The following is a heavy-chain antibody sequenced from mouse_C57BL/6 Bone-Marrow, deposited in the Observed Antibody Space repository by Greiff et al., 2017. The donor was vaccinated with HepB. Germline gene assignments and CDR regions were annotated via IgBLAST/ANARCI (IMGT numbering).Heavy chain of an antibody. CDR3: AKGRFAY. Sequence: VKLVESGPGLVQPSQCLSITCTASGFSFTSYGVHWVRQSPGKGLEWLGVIWSGGSTDYNAAFMSRLSITKDNSKSQVCFKMNSLQADDTAIYHCAKGRFAYWGQGALVTVSA. V-gene: IGHV2-5*01. J-gene: IGHJ3*01. CDR1: GFSFTSYG. CDR2: IWSGGST.